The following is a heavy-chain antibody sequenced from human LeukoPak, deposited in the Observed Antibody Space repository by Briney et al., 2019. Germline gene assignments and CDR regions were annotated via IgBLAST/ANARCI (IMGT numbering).Heavy chain of an antibody. D-gene: IGHD3-10*01. Sequence: GGSLRLSCAASGFTFSSYSRNWVRQAPGKGLEWVSSISSSSYIYYAASVKGRFTISRDNAKNSLYLQMNSLRAEDTAVYYCARDYPSPVRITMVRGVFDYWGQGTLVTVSS. CDR3: ARDYPSPVRITMVRGVFDY. CDR2: ISSSSYI. V-gene: IGHV3-21*01. J-gene: IGHJ4*02. CDR1: GFTFSSYS.